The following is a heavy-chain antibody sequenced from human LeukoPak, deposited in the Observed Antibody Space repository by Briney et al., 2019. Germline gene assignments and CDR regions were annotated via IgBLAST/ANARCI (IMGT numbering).Heavy chain of an antibody. Sequence: PSETLSLTCTVFGGSVSSYYWSWIRQPPGKGLEWIGYIHYSGSTHYNPSLKSRVTISVDTSKNQVSLRLRSVTAADTAVYYCARTTEGYAGGPGYSYYYYMDVWGKGTTVTISS. V-gene: IGHV4-59*02. CDR1: GGSVSSYY. J-gene: IGHJ6*03. D-gene: IGHD5-12*01. CDR3: ARTTEGYAGGPGYSYYYYMDV. CDR2: IHYSGST.